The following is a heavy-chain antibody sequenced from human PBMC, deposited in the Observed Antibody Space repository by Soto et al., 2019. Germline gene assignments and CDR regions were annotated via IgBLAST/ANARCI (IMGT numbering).Heavy chain of an antibody. V-gene: IGHV4-34*01. J-gene: IGHJ6*02. CDR2: INHSGST. CDR1: GGSFSGYY. Sequence: SETLSLTCAVYGGSFSGYYWSWIRQPPGKGLEWIGEINHSGSTNYNPSLKSRVTISVDTSKNQFSLKLSSVTAADTAVYYCARIQTKQFNNYYYGMDVWGQGTTVTVSS. CDR3: ARIQTKQFNNYYYGMDV.